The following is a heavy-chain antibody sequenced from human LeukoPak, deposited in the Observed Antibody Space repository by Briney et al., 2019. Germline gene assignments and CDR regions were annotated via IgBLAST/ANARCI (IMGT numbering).Heavy chain of an antibody. D-gene: IGHD3-3*01. CDR3: AKDRTPDGYYSIDY. CDR1: GFSFGIYA. V-gene: IGHV3-23*01. CDR2: IIGSSEMI. J-gene: IGHJ4*02. Sequence: HPGGSLRLSCRGLGFSFGIYAMNWVRQAPGKGLEWVSVIIGSSEMIDYADSVKGRFTISRDSSRNTLYLQMNSLRVEDTAVYYCAKDRTPDGYYSIDYWGQGTPVIVSP.